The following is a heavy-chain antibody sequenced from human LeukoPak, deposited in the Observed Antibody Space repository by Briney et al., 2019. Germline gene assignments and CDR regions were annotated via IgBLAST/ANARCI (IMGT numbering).Heavy chain of an antibody. CDR3: ARLGDSSSRLYYFDY. CDR1: GGSISSCY. D-gene: IGHD6-6*01. CDR2: SHYSGST. V-gene: IGHV4-59*08. J-gene: IGHJ4*02. Sequence: SETLSLTCTVSGGSISSCYWSWIRQPPGKGLEWIGYSHYSGSTNYNPSLKSRVTISVDTSKNQFSLKLSSVTAADTAVYYCARLGDSSSRLYYFDYWGQGTLVTVSS.